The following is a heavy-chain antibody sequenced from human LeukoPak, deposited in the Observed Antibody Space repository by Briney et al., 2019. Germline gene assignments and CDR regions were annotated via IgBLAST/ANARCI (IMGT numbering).Heavy chain of an antibody. Sequence: SETLSLTCTVSGYSISSGYYWGWIRPPPGKGLEWIGYIYHSGSTYYNPSLKSRVTISVDTSKNQLSLKLSSVTAADTAVYYCARHCGDILTGSKYDYMDVWGKGTTVIVSS. V-gene: IGHV4-38-2*02. J-gene: IGHJ6*03. CDR3: ARHCGDILTGSKYDYMDV. D-gene: IGHD3-9*01. CDR1: GYSISSGYY. CDR2: IYHSGST.